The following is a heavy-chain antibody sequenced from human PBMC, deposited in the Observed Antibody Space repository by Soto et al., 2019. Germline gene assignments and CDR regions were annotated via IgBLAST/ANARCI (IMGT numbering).Heavy chain of an antibody. CDR2: IKSKTDGGTT. D-gene: IGHD4-17*01. CDR1: GFTFSNAW. CDR3: TTPYGGNFRDDYYYGMDV. J-gene: IGHJ6*02. V-gene: IGHV3-15*07. Sequence: EVQLVESGGGLVKPGGSLRLSCAASGFTFSNAWMNWVRQAPGKGLEWVGSIKSKTDGGTTDYAAPVKGRLTISSDDSKNTMYLQMNSLTTENTAVYYCTTPYGGNFRDDYYYGMDVWGQGTTVTVSS.